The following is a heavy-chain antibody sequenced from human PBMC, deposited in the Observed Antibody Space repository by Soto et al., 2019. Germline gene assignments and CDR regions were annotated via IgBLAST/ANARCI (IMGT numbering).Heavy chain of an antibody. D-gene: IGHD1-7*01. CDR1: GYTFTSYD. Sequence: QVQLVQSGAEVKKPGASVKVSCKASGYTFTSYDINWVRQATGQGLEWMGWMNPNSGNTAYAQKFQGRVTMTRNTSISTGYMELSSLRSEDTAVYYCARERTGPNYFDYWGQGTLVTVSS. J-gene: IGHJ4*02. CDR3: ARERTGPNYFDY. V-gene: IGHV1-8*01. CDR2: MNPNSGNT.